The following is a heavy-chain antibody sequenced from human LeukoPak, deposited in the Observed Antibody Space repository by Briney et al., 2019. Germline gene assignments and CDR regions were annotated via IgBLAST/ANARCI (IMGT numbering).Heavy chain of an antibody. CDR1: GFTFSSYS. CDR2: ISSSSSYI. Sequence: GGSLRLSCAASGFTFSSYSMNWVRQAPGKGLEWVSSISSSSSYIYYADSVKGRFTISRDNAKNSLYLQMNSPRAEDTAVYYCARDASSGYYGWFDPWGQGTLVTVSS. D-gene: IGHD3-22*01. J-gene: IGHJ5*02. CDR3: ARDASSGYYGWFDP. V-gene: IGHV3-21*01.